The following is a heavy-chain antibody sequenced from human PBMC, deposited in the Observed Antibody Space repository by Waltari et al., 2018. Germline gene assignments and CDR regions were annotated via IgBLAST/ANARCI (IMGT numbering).Heavy chain of an antibody. D-gene: IGHD2-21*02. CDR3: ARDLVATPP. V-gene: IGHV3-7*01. J-gene: IGHJ5*02. CDR1: GFTFSRFW. Sequence: EVQLVESGGGLVQSGGSLRLSCAASGFTFSRFWMTWVRQTPGKGLEWVGNIQQNGSEKWYADSVKGRFTISRDNAMNLVYLQMNSLRVEDTAVYYCARDLVATPPWGQGTLVTVSS. CDR2: IQQNGSEK.